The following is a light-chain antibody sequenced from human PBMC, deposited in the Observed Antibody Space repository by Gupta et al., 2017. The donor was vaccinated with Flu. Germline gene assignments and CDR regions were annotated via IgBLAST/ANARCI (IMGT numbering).Light chain of an antibody. J-gene: IGLJ3*02. CDR2: RNS. CDR3: AAGDVSLSAGV. Sequence: SSSTLGDNYVYWYQQLPGPTPKALIYRNSQRPSGVPDRLSGSNSGTSVSLAISGVRSEDEADYYCAAGDVSLSAGVFGGGTKLTVL. CDR1: SSTLGDNY. V-gene: IGLV1-47*01.